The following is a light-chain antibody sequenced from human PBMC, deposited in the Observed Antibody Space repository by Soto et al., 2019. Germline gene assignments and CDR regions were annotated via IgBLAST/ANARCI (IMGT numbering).Light chain of an antibody. Sequence: QSVLTQPPSVSGAPGQRVTICCTGSSSNIGAGYDVHWYQQLPGTAPKLLIYVNINRPSGVPDRFSGSKSGTSASLAITGLQAEDEADYYCQSYDSSLSVVFGGGTKVTVL. J-gene: IGLJ2*01. CDR3: QSYDSSLSVV. V-gene: IGLV1-40*01. CDR1: SSNIGAGYD. CDR2: VNI.